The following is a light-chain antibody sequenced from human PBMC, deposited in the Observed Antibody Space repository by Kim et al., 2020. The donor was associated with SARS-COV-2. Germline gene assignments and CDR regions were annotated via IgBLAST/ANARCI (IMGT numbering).Light chain of an antibody. CDR3: QHYNNWPYT. V-gene: IGKV3-15*01. CDR2: SAS. Sequence: EIVMTQSPDTLSVSPGERAILSCRASQSVSSNLAWYQQKPGQAPRLLIYSASTRATGIPARFSGSGSGTEFTLTISSLQSEDFAVYYCQHYNNWPYTFGQGTKLEI. CDR1: QSVSSN. J-gene: IGKJ2*01.